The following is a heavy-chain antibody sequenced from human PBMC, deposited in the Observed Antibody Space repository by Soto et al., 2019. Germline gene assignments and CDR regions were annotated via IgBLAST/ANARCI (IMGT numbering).Heavy chain of an antibody. V-gene: IGHV1-3*01. J-gene: IGHJ6*02. CDR1: GYTFTSYA. Sequence: ASVKVSCKASGYTFTSYAMHWVRQAPGQRLEWMGWINAGNGNTKYSQKFQGRVTITRDTSASTAYMELSSLRSEDTAVYYCARGPGASFWSGYYYYSGMDVWGQGTTVTVSS. CDR3: ARGPGASFWSGYYYYSGMDV. D-gene: IGHD3-3*01. CDR2: INAGNGNT.